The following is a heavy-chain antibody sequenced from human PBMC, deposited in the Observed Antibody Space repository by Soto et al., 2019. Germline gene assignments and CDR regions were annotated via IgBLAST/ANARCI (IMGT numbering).Heavy chain of an antibody. V-gene: IGHV4-59*08. Sequence: QVQLQESGPGLVKPSETLSLTCTVSGGSISSYYWSWIRQPPGKGLEWIGYIYYSGSTNYNPSLKSRVTISVDTSKNQFSLKLSSVTAADTAVYYCARHAGYDYIWGSNTHPFDIWGQGTMVTVSS. J-gene: IGHJ3*02. CDR2: IYYSGST. CDR1: GGSISSYY. D-gene: IGHD3-16*01. CDR3: ARHAGYDYIWGSNTHPFDI.